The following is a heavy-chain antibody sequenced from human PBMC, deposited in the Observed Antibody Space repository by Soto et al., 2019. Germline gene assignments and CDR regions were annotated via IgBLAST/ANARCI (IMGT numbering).Heavy chain of an antibody. J-gene: IGHJ6*02. CDR2: IVVGSGNT. CDR3: AAVATPHLGFYSGMDV. Sequence: ASVKVSCKASGFTFRNSAVQWVRQARGQRLEWIGWIVVGSGNTIYAQNFQARVTMTRDLSTSTTYMELSSLRFEDTAAYYCAAVATPHLGFYSGMDVWGQGTTVTVSS. V-gene: IGHV1-58*01. D-gene: IGHD2-15*01. CDR1: GFTFRNSA.